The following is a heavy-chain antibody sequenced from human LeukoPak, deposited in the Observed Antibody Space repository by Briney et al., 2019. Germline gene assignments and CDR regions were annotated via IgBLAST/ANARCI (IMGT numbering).Heavy chain of an antibody. Sequence: SETLSLTCTVSGGSISSYYWSWIRQPPGKGLEWIGYIYYSGSTNYNPSLKSRVTISVDTSKNQFSLKLSSVTAADTAVYYCAGFSTVTTFDYWGQGTLVTVSS. CDR2: IYYSGST. CDR3: AGFSTVTTFDY. J-gene: IGHJ4*02. V-gene: IGHV4-59*12. CDR1: GGSISSYY. D-gene: IGHD4-17*01.